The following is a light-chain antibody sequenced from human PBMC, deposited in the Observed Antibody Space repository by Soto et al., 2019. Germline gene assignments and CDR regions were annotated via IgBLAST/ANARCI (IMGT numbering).Light chain of an antibody. CDR1: SSDVGGNKY. CDR2: KVT. V-gene: IGLV2-14*01. J-gene: IGLJ1*01. Sequence: QSVLTQPASVSGSPGQSMTISCTGTSSDVGGNKYVSWYQQYPGKVPKLLINKVTNRPSGVSYRFSGPKSGNTASLTISALLAEDEADYFCASSTSDSLYVFGTGTKVTVL. CDR3: ASSTSDSLYV.